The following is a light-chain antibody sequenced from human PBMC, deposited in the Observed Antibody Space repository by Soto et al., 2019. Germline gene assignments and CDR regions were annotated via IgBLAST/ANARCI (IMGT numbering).Light chain of an antibody. J-gene: IGKJ2*01. CDR2: GVS. Sequence: EIVMTQSPATLSVSPGERATLSCRASQSFSGELAWYQQRPGQPPRLLIYGVSTRATGVPDRFSGSGSGSDFTLTISGLQSEDFAVCYCQQGHDWPLTFGQGTRLDI. CDR3: QQGHDWPLT. CDR1: QSFSGE. V-gene: IGKV3-15*01.